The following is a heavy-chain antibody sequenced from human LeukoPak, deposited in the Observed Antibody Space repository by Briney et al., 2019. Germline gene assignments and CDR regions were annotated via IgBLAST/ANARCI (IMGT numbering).Heavy chain of an antibody. D-gene: IGHD4-17*01. V-gene: IGHV3-7*01. CDR1: GFTFSSYW. J-gene: IGHJ4*02. Sequence: GGSLRLSCAASGFTFSSYWMSWVRQAPGKGLEWVANIKQDGSEKYYVDSVKGRSTISRDNAKNTVDLQMNSLRAEDTAVYYCARGGYGAHMGWGQGTLVTVSS. CDR3: ARGGYGAHMG. CDR2: IKQDGSEK.